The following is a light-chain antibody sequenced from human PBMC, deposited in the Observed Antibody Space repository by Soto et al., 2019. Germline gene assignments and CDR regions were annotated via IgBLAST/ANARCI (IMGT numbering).Light chain of an antibody. CDR1: QSVSSTF. CDR3: QQFDSSVT. V-gene: IGKV3-20*01. J-gene: IGKJ1*01. CDR2: GAS. Sequence: ELVLTQSPGSLSLSPGERATLSCRASQSVSSTFFAWYQQRPGQAPRLLMYGASSWATGIPERFSGSGSGTDFTLTISRLEPEDFAVYYCQQFDSSVTFGQGTKVEIK.